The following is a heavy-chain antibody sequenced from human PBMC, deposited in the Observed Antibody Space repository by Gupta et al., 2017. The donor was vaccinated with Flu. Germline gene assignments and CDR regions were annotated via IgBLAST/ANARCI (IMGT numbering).Heavy chain of an antibody. V-gene: IGHV3-23*01. J-gene: IGHJ3*01. CDR3: ARGGAFDV. CDR1: GFSFSRYA. CDR2: ISDAGNLT. Sequence: ELQLLETGGGLVQPGGSLRLSCAASGFSFSRYAMSWVRRAPGKGLEWVSAISDAGNLTYFADSVKGRFAIFRDNSKNTFYLQMNSLRVEDTAVYYCARGGAFDVWGRGTMVTVSS. D-gene: IGHD3-16*01.